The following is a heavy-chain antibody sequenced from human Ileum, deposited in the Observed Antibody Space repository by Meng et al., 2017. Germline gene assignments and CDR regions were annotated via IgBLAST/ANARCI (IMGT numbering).Heavy chain of an antibody. CDR3: AKNGAYCLES. V-gene: IGHV4-34*01. CDR1: GGSFSGYY. Sequence: QVELPQWGAVLLKPSETLSLTCAVYGGSFSGYYWSWIRQAPGKGLEWIGEINHSGSTNYNPSLKSRVSISVDRSNNQISLTVSSVTAADTAVDYCAKNGAYCLESWGQGTLVTVSS. D-gene: IGHD2-21*01. CDR2: INHSGST. J-gene: IGHJ4*02.